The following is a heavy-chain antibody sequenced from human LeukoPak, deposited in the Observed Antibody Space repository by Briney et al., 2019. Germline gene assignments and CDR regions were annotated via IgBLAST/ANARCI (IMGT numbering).Heavy chain of an antibody. J-gene: IGHJ5*02. V-gene: IGHV4-30-2*06. CDR1: GGSISSAGYF. Sequence: SQTLSLTCSVSGGSISSAGYFWSWIRQSPGKGLEWIGYINHGGSIFFNPSLRSRVTISVDRSKSQFSLKLSSVTAADTAVYYCARGTSAAGTCWFGPWGQGTLVTVSS. CDR3: ARGTSAAGTCWFGP. D-gene: IGHD6-13*01. CDR2: INHGGSI.